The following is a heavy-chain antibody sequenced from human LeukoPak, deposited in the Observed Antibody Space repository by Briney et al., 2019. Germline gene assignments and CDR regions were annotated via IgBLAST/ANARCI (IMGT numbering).Heavy chain of an antibody. D-gene: IGHD3-3*01. CDR2: ISGSGGST. Sequence: GGSLRLSCAASGFTFSSYTMSWVRQAPGKGLEWVSAISGSGGSTYYADSVKGRFTISRDNSKNTLYLQMNSLRAEDTAVYYCANYPRYDFWSGSPYYFDYWGQGTLVTVSS. CDR3: ANYPRYDFWSGSPYYFDY. V-gene: IGHV3-23*01. J-gene: IGHJ4*02. CDR1: GFTFSSYT.